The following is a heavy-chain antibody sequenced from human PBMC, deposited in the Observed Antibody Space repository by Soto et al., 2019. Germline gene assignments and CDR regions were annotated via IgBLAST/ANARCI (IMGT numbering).Heavy chain of an antibody. CDR1: GYTFTGYY. CDR3: ARGVRAYCSGGSCYYY. V-gene: IGHV1-2*02. Sequence: QVQLVQSGAEVKKPGASVKVSCKASGYTFTGYYMHWVRQAPGQGLEWMGWINTNSGGTNYAQKFQGRVTMTRDTSISTAYMELSRLRSDDTAVYYCARGVRAYCSGGSCYYYWGQGTLVTVSS. J-gene: IGHJ4*02. D-gene: IGHD2-15*01. CDR2: INTNSGGT.